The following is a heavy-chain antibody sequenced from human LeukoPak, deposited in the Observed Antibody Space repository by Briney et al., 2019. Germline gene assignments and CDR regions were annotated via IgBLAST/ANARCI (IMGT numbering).Heavy chain of an antibody. CDR3: ARASYCYDSSGYTGY. CDR2: IYYSGST. Sequence: SETLSLTCTVSGGSISSSSYYWGWIRPPPGKGLEWIGSIYYSGSTYYNPSLKSRVTISVDTSKNQFSLKLSSVTAADTAVYYCARASYCYDSSGYTGYWGQGTMVTVSS. V-gene: IGHV4-39*07. D-gene: IGHD3-22*01. J-gene: IGHJ3*01. CDR1: GGSISSSSYY.